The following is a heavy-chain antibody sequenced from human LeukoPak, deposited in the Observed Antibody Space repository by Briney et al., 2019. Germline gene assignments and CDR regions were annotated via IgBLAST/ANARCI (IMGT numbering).Heavy chain of an antibody. CDR3: ARGLDYYDGSGYRSYWYFDL. CDR1: GYTFTTYG. CDR2: ISAYNGRT. Sequence: ASVKVSCKASGYTFTTYGISWVRQAPRQGLEWMGWISAYNGRTNYEEKLQDRVTMTTDTSASTAYMELRSLRSDDTAVYYCARGLDYYDGSGYRSYWYFDLWGRGTLVTVSS. V-gene: IGHV1-18*01. D-gene: IGHD3-22*01. J-gene: IGHJ2*01.